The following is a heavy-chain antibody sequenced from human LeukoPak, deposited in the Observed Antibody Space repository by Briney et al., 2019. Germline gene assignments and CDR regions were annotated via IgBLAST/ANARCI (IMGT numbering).Heavy chain of an antibody. CDR1: GGSFSGYY. Sequence: LKPSETLSLTCAVYGGSFSGYYWSWIRQPPGKGLEWIGEINHSGSTNYNPSLKSRVTISVDTSKNQFSLKLSSVTAADTAVYYCARAFRARYFDLWGRGTLVTVSS. CDR2: INHSGST. J-gene: IGHJ2*01. V-gene: IGHV4-34*01. D-gene: IGHD2/OR15-2a*01. CDR3: ARAFRARYFDL.